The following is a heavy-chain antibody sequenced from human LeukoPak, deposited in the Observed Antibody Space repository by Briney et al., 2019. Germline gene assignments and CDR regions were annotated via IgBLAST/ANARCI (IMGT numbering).Heavy chain of an antibody. V-gene: IGHV4-59*01. CDR1: GDSISGYY. Sequence: PSETLSLTCTVSGDSISGYYWNWIRQPPGEGLQWIGYIYHSGSTNYNPSLKSRVSMSVDRSENQFSLNLGSVTAADTAVYYCAREEDGGTYYWGQGTLVTVSS. D-gene: IGHD1-26*01. J-gene: IGHJ4*02. CDR2: IYHSGST. CDR3: AREEDGGTYY.